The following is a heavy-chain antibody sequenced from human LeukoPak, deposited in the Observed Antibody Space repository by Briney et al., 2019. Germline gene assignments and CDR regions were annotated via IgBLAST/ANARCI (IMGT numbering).Heavy chain of an antibody. CDR1: GFTFSGSA. CDR3: TRAALGYYYDSSGYYYYFDY. J-gene: IGHJ4*02. V-gene: IGHV3-73*01. Sequence: LGGSLRLSCAASGFTFSGSAMHWVRQASGKGLEWVGRIRSKANSYATAYAASVKGRFTISRDDSKNTAYLQMNSLKTEDTAVYYCTRAALGYYYDSSGYYYYFDYWGQGTLVTVSS. D-gene: IGHD3-22*01. CDR2: IRSKANSYAT.